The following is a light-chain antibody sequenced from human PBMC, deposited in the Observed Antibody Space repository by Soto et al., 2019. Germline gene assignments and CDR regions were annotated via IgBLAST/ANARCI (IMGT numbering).Light chain of an antibody. CDR1: QDISNY. Sequence: DIQMTQSPSSLSASVGDRVTITCQASQDISNYLNWYQQKPEKAPKLLIYDASNLETGVPSRFGGSGSGTDFTFTISSLRPEDIATYYCQQYDNLPYTFGQGTKLEIK. CDR3: QQYDNLPYT. V-gene: IGKV1-33*01. CDR2: DAS. J-gene: IGKJ2*01.